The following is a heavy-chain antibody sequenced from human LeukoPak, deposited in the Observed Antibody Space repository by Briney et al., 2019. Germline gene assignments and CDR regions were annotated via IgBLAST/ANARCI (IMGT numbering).Heavy chain of an antibody. J-gene: IGHJ6*02. CDR3: ARDKVLGRYCSGGSCSRGYYYYYGMDV. D-gene: IGHD2-15*01. Sequence: GRSLRLSCAASGFTFSSYAMHWVRQAPGKGLEWVAVISYDGSNKYYADSVKGRFTISRDNSKNTLYLQMNSLRAEDTAEYYCARDKVLGRYCSGGSCSRGYYYYYGMDVWGQGTTVTVSS. V-gene: IGHV3-30*04. CDR2: ISYDGSNK. CDR1: GFTFSSYA.